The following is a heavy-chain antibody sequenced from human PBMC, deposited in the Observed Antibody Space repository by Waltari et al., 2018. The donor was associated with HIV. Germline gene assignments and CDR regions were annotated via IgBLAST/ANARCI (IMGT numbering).Heavy chain of an antibody. D-gene: IGHD4-4*01. CDR1: GFSLITSGVS. CDR3: AHRLSNYGYFDY. CDR2: IYWDNDK. V-gene: IGHV2-5*02. J-gene: IGHJ4*02. Sequence: QITLKESGPTLVKPTQTLTLTCSFSGFSLITSGVSVGWIRQPPGKALEWLALIYWDNDKSYSPSLKSRLTITKDTSKNQVVLTMTNMDLVDTATYYCAHRLSNYGYFDYWGQGTLVTVSS.